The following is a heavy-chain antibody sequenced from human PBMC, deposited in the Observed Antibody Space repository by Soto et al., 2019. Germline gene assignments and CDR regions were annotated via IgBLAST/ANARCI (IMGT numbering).Heavy chain of an antibody. Sequence: GGSLRLSCAASGFPFSGYAMSWVRQAPGKGLEWVSTISDTGGNTYYTDSVRGRFTISRDNSKNTLYLQMNSLRAEDTAIYYCAKRPRALLTFDYWGQGTLVTVYS. V-gene: IGHV3-23*01. J-gene: IGHJ4*02. CDR2: ISDTGGNT. D-gene: IGHD1-26*01. CDR3: AKRPRALLTFDY. CDR1: GFPFSGYA.